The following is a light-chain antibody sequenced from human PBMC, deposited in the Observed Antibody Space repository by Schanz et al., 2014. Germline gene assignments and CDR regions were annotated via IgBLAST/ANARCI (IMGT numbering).Light chain of an antibody. J-gene: IGLJ2*01. V-gene: IGLV1-40*01. CDR3: QSYDSSLSGHVV. CDR1: SANLGANYD. CDR2: GNS. Sequence: QSVLTQPPSVSGALGQRVTISCAGSSANLGANYDVHWYQQFPGTAPKLLIFGNSARPSGVPDRFSGSKSDTSASLTITGLQVEDEADYYCQSYDSSLSGHVVFGGGTKLTVL.